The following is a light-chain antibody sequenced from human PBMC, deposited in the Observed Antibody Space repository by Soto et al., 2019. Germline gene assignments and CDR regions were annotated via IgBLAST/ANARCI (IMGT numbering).Light chain of an antibody. V-gene: IGLV1-40*01. CDR1: SSDIGAGYR. J-gene: IGLJ2*01. CDR3: QSFDKYLSAVV. CDR2: DNT. Sequence: QSVLTQPPSVSGAPGERVTISWTGSSSDIGAGYRVRWYQQVPGTAPKLLIYDNTNRPSGVSVRFSGSKSGTSASLAISGLQAEDEADYYCQSFDKYLSAVVFGGGTQLTVL.